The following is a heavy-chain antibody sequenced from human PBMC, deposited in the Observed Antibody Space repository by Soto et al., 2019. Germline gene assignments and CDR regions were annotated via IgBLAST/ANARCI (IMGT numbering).Heavy chain of an antibody. CDR3: ASNYLYYYGSGNTNYYGMDV. CDR2: ISAYNGNT. CDR1: GYTFTSYG. J-gene: IGHJ6*02. Sequence: QVQLVQSGAEVKKPGASVKVSCKASGYTFTSYGISWVRQAPGQGLEWMGWISAYNGNTIYAQKLQGRVTMTTDTSTSTAYMELRSLRSDDTAVYYCASNYLYYYGSGNTNYYGMDVWGQGTTVTVSS. D-gene: IGHD3-10*01. V-gene: IGHV1-18*01.